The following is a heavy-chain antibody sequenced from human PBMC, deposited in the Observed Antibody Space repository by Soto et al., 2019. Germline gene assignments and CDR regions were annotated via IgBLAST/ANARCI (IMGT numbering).Heavy chain of an antibody. J-gene: IGHJ6*02. CDR2: VSGSGINT. Sequence: EVQLLESGGGLLQPGGSLRLSCAASGFTFSDYAMNWVRQAPGKGPEWVSAVSGSGINTDYADSVKGRFTISRDNSKNPVYLQMNSLRDDDTAVYYCAKDHAVYSGYDYYYGMDVWGQGTTVTVSS. V-gene: IGHV3-23*01. CDR1: GFTFSDYA. CDR3: AKDHAVYSGYDYYYGMDV. D-gene: IGHD5-12*01.